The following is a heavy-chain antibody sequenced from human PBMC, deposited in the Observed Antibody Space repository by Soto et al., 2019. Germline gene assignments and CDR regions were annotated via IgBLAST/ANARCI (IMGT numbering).Heavy chain of an antibody. J-gene: IGHJ5*02. Sequence: SETLSLTCTVSGGSISSGGYYWSWIRQHPGKGLEWIGSIYYSGSTYYNPSLKSRVTISVDTSKNQFSLKLSSVTAADTAVYYCARDRLYNWFDPWGQGTLVTVSS. CDR3: ARDRLYNWFDP. CDR2: IYYSGST. V-gene: IGHV4-31*02. CDR1: GGSISSGGYY. D-gene: IGHD2-15*01.